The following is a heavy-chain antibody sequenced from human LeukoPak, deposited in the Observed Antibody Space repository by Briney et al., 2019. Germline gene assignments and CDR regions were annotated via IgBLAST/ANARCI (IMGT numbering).Heavy chain of an antibody. V-gene: IGHV1-2*06. CDR2: INPNSGGT. Sequence: ASVKVSCKASGYTFTGYYMHWVRQVPGQGLEWMGRINPNSGGTNYAQKFQGRVTMTRDTSISTAYMELSRLRSDDTAVYYCARLSPKGYYDSSGYYTYWGQGTLVTVSS. CDR1: GYTFTGYY. D-gene: IGHD3-22*01. J-gene: IGHJ4*02. CDR3: ARLSPKGYYDSSGYYTY.